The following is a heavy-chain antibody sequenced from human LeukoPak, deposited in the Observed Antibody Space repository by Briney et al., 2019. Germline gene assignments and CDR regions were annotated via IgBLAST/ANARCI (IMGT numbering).Heavy chain of an antibody. Sequence: SGGSLRLSCAASGFTVSSNYMSWVRQAPGKGLEWVSAISGSGGSTYYADSVKGRFTISRDNSKNTLYLQMNSLRAEDTAVYYCAKVGRYYYDSSGSNWSQGTLVTVSS. CDR1: GFTVSSNY. V-gene: IGHV3-23*01. J-gene: IGHJ4*02. D-gene: IGHD3-22*01. CDR3: AKVGRYYYDSSGSN. CDR2: ISGSGGST.